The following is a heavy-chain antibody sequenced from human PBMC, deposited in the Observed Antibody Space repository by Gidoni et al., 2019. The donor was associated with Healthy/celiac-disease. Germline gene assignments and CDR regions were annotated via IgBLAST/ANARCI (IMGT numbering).Heavy chain of an antibody. D-gene: IGHD4-17*01. CDR1: GVSISSGGYY. J-gene: IGHJ3*02. V-gene: IGHV4-31*03. Sequence: QVQLQESGPGLVNPSQILSLTCSVSGVSISSGGYYWSLIRQHPGKGLEWLGYIYYRGRTYYNPSLKSRVTISVDTSKNQFSLKLSSVTAADTAGYYCARDRSATRNAFDIWGQGTMVTVSS. CDR2: IYYRGRT. CDR3: ARDRSATRNAFDI.